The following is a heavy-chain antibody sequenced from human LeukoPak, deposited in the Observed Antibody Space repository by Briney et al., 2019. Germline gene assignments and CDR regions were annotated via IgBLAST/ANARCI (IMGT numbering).Heavy chain of an antibody. J-gene: IGHJ4*02. D-gene: IGHD3-22*01. V-gene: IGHV4-59*01. Sequence: SGTLSLTCTVSAGSISSYYWSWIRQPPGQGLEWIGYIYYTGSTNSNPSLKSRVTISVDTSKNQFSLKLSSVTAADTAVYYCARYYDNSGSLDYWGQGTLVTVSS. CDR1: AGSISSYY. CDR3: ARYYDNSGSLDY. CDR2: IYYTGST.